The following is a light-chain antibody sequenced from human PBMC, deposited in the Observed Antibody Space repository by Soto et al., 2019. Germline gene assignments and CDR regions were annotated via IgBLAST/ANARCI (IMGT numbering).Light chain of an antibody. J-gene: IGKJ1*01. CDR3: QQSYSTHAWT. CDR1: QTIRNY. CDR2: GAA. V-gene: IGKV1-39*01. Sequence: DIQITQSPSSLSASVGDRVTITCRASQTIRNYLNWYQQKPGKATKLLIYGAASLHSGVPSRFSGSAAGTDFALTFNSLQPEDFATYYCQQSYSTHAWTFGQGTKVDI.